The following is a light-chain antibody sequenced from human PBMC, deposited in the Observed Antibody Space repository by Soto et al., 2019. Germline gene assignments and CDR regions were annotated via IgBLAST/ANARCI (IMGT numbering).Light chain of an antibody. CDR3: AAWDDSLGAYV. V-gene: IGLV1-44*01. Sequence: QSLLTQPPSASATPGQRVTISCSGSNSNIGTNTVNWYQQLPGTAPRLLIYTNHQRPSGVPQRFSGSKTGTSASLAIGGLQSEDGADYYCAAWDDSLGAYVFGTGTKLTVL. J-gene: IGLJ1*01. CDR2: TNH. CDR1: NSNIGTNT.